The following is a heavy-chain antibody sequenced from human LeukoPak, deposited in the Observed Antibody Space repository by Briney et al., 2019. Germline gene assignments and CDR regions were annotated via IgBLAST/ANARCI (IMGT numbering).Heavy chain of an antibody. J-gene: IGHJ6*02. CDR1: GFTFSSYW. CDR3: SRNYYYYYGLDV. Sequence: GGSLTLSCAASGFTFSSYWMHWVRQPPGKGLVWVSRISGDRSSTSYADSVQGRFTISRDNAKNKLYLQINSLRAEDTAVYYCSRNYYYYYGLDVWGQGTPVTVSS. V-gene: IGHV3-74*01. CDR2: ISGDRSST.